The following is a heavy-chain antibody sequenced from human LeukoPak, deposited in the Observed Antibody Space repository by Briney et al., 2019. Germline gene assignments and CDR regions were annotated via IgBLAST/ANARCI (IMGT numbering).Heavy chain of an antibody. V-gene: IGHV3-74*01. CDR1: GFTFSSYW. CDR2: INSDGSST. Sequence: GGSLRLSYAASGFTFSSYWMHWVRQAPGKGLVWVSRINSDGSSTSYADSVKGRFTISRDNAKNTLYLQMNSLRAEDTAVYYCARDRGSMVRGVSDYWGQGTLVTVSS. CDR3: ARDRGSMVRGVSDY. J-gene: IGHJ4*02. D-gene: IGHD3-10*01.